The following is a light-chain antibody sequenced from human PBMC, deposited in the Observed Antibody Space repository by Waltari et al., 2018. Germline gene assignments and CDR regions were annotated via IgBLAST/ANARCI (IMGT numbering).Light chain of an antibody. J-gene: IGLJ1*01. CDR1: SSDVGGFNY. Sequence: QSALTQPASVSGSPGPSLTLSCTGTSSDVGGFNYLPWYQQYPGTAPKVLIFHVSNRPSGVSDRFSGSKSANTASLTISGLQAEDEADYYCSSYTSSRTYVFGTGTKVTVL. CDR2: HVS. V-gene: IGLV2-14*03. CDR3: SSYTSSRTYV.